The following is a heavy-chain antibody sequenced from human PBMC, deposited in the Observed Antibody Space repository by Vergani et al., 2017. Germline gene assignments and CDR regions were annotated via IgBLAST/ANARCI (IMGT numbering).Heavy chain of an antibody. V-gene: IGHV1-69-2*01. CDR3: ATPQTVTTRGMEV. D-gene: IGHD4-17*01. J-gene: IGHJ6*02. Sequence: EVQLVQSGAEVKKPGATMKISCKVSGYTFTDHYMHWVKQAPGKGLEWMGLVDPEDGETIYAEKFKGRVTIAADTSTDTAHLGLSSLRSEDTAVYYCATPQTVTTRGMEVWGQGTTLSVSS. CDR1: GYTFTDHY. CDR2: VDPEDGET.